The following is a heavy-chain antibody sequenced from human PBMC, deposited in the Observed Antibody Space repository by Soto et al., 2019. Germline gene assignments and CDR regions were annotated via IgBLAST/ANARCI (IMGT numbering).Heavy chain of an antibody. V-gene: IGHV1-46*01. D-gene: IGHD2-15*01. CDR1: GYTFTSYY. J-gene: IGHJ3*02. CDR2: INPSGGST. CDR3: ARDLGVVPPHDAFDI. Sequence: ASVKVSCKASGYTFTSYYMHCVRQAPGQGLEWMGIINPSGGSTSYAQKFQGRVTMTRDTSTSTVYMELSSLRSEDTAVYYCARDLGVVPPHDAFDIWGQGTMVTVPS.